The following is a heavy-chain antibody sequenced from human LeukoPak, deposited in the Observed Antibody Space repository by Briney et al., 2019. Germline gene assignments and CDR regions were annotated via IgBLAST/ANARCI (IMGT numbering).Heavy chain of an antibody. Sequence: PGGSVRLSCTASGFTFSRYDMSWVRQAPGKGLEWVSGISDSAGTTYYADSVKGRFSISRDNSKNTLYLHMNNVRAEDTAVYYCTKDQAADDPNFYYGMDVWGQGSTVTVSS. V-gene: IGHV3-23*01. D-gene: IGHD6-13*01. J-gene: IGHJ6*02. CDR1: GFTFSRYD. CDR2: ISDSAGTT. CDR3: TKDQAADDPNFYYGMDV.